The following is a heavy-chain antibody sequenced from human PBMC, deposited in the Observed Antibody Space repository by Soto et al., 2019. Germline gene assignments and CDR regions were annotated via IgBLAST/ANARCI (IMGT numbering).Heavy chain of an antibody. CDR3: ARQWLVPAGYYYYGMDV. D-gene: IGHD6-19*01. CDR1: GGTFSSYA. J-gene: IGHJ6*02. V-gene: IGHV1-69*06. CDR2: IIPIFGTA. Sequence: SVKVSCKASGGTFSSYAISWVRQAPGQGLEWMGGIIPIFGTANYAQKFQGRVTITADKSTSTAYMELSSLRSEDTAVYYCARQWLVPAGYYYYGMDVWGQGTTVTVSS.